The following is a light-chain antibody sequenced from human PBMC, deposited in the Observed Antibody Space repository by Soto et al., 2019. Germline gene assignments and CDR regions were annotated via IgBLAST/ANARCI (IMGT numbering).Light chain of an antibody. CDR3: SSYVGSNNLV. CDR1: SSDVGGYNY. V-gene: IGLV2-8*01. J-gene: IGLJ2*01. CDR2: EVS. Sequence: QSALTQPPSASGSPGQSVTISCTGTSSDVGGYNYVSWYQQHPGKAPKLMIYEVSKRPSGVPDRFSGSKSGNTASLTVSGLQAEDEADYYCSSYVGSNNLVFGGGTQLTV.